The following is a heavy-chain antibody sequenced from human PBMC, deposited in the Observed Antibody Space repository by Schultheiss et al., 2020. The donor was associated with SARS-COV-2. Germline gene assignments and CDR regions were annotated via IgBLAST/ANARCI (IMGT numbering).Heavy chain of an antibody. Sequence: GGSLRLSCAASGFTFSSYSMNWVRQAPGKGLEWVSAISGSGGSTYYADSVKGRFTISRDNSKNTLYLQMSSLRVEDTAVYYCVKDKVGATGYWGQGALVTVSS. V-gene: IGHV3-23*01. CDR2: ISGSGGST. CDR1: GFTFSSYS. J-gene: IGHJ4*02. D-gene: IGHD1-26*01. CDR3: VKDKVGATGY.